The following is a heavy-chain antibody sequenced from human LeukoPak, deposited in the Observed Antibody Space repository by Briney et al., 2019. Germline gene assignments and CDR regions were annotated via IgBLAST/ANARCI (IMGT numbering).Heavy chain of an antibody. CDR3: ARGLTDGYDYSYSMDV. CDR2: MNPNSGNT. Sequence: ASVKVSCKASGYTFTSYDINWVRQATGQGLEWMGWMNPNSGNTGYAQKFQGRVTMTRNTSISTAYMELSSLRSEDTAVYYCARGLTDGYDYSYSMDVWGKGTPVTVSS. CDR1: GYTFTSYD. V-gene: IGHV1-8*01. J-gene: IGHJ6*03. D-gene: IGHD1-14*01.